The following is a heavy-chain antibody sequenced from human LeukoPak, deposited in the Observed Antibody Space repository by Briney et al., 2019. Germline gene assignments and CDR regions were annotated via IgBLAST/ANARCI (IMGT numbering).Heavy chain of an antibody. V-gene: IGHV4-31*03. CDR2: IYYSGST. CDR3: ARDKAFYYYYGMDV. J-gene: IGHJ6*02. Sequence: NPSETLSLTCTVSGGSISSGGYYWSWIRQHPGKGLEWIGYIYYSGSTYYNPSLKSRVTISVDTSKNQFSLKLSSVTAADTAVYYCARDKAFYYYYGMDVWGQGTTVTVSS. CDR1: GGSISSGGYY.